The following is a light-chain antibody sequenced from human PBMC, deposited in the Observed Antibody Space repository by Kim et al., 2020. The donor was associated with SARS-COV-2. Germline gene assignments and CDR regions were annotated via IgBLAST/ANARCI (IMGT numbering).Light chain of an antibody. CDR1: QSVSDW. V-gene: IGKV1-5*03. CDR3: LRYNDYSGT. Sequence: DIQMTQSPSILSASVGDRVTITCRASQSVSDWLAWYQQKPGKAPKLLIYKASSLQSGVPSRFSGSGSGTEFTLTISSLQPDDFAIYYCLRYNDYSGTFCQGTKLEI. J-gene: IGKJ2*01. CDR2: KAS.